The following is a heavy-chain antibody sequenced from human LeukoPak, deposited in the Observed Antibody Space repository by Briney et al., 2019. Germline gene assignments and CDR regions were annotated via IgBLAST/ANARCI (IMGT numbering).Heavy chain of an antibody. CDR2: IYQSETA. CDR1: GYSISSGYF. J-gene: IGHJ3*02. Sequence: SETLSLTCTVSGYSISSGYFWGWMRQPPGKGLEWIGSIYQSETAHYNPSLKSRVTISVDTSKNQFSLKLSSVTAADTAVYYCARGLGYSSSWYIFGAFDIWGQGTMVTVSS. D-gene: IGHD6-13*01. CDR3: ARGLGYSSSWYIFGAFDI. V-gene: IGHV4-38-2*02.